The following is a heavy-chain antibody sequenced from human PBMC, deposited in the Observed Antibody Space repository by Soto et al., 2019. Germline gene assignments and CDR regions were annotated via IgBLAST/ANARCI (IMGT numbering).Heavy chain of an antibody. CDR1: GFTFSSYA. CDR2: ISGSGGTT. D-gene: IGHD6-19*01. CDR3: AKDRVAAVAGVHRRYGIDV. J-gene: IGHJ6*02. V-gene: IGHV3-23*01. Sequence: EVQLLESGGGLVQPGGSLRLSCAASGFTFSSYAMSWVRQAPGKGLEWVSGISGSGGTTYYADSVKGRFSISRDESKNTMYLQLKSPRVEDTAVYYWAKDRVAAVAGVHRRYGIDVWGQGTTVIVSS.